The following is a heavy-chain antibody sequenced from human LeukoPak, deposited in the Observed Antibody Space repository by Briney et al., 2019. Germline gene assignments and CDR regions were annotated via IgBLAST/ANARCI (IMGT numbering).Heavy chain of an antibody. Sequence: ASVKVSCKASGYTFTGYYMHWVRQAPGQGLAWMGWINPNSGGTNYAQKFQGRVTMTRDTSISTAYMVLSRLRSDDTAVYYCARAGGYYGSGSSEGFDYWGQGTLVTVSS. CDR2: INPNSGGT. V-gene: IGHV1-2*02. J-gene: IGHJ4*02. D-gene: IGHD3-10*01. CDR1: GYTFTGYY. CDR3: ARAGGYYGSGSSEGFDY.